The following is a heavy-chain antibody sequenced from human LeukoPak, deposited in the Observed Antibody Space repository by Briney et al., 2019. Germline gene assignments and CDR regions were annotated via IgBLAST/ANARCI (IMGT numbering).Heavy chain of an antibody. J-gene: IGHJ3*02. V-gene: IGHV3-9*01. Sequence: GGSLRLSCAASGFTFDDYAMHWVRQAPGKGLEWVSGISWNSVSIGYADSVKGRFTISRDNAKNSLDLQMNSLRTEDTALYYCAKDIRTRRLGAWGHGFDIWGQGTMVTVSS. D-gene: IGHD3-16*01. CDR1: GFTFDDYA. CDR3: AKDIRTRRLGAWGHGFDI. CDR2: ISWNSVSI.